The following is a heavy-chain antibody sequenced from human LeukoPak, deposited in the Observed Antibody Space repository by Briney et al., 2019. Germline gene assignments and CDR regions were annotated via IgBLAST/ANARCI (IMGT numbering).Heavy chain of an antibody. J-gene: IGHJ4*02. CDR3: ARRVRVGSSWYPGPYYFDY. CDR1: GFTFSSYA. CDR2: IKQDGSEK. Sequence: GSLRLSCAASGFTFSSYAMSWVRQAPGKGLEWVANIKQDGSEKYYVDSVKGRFTISRDNAKNSLYLQMNSLRAEDTAVYYCARRVRVGSSWYPGPYYFDYWGQGTLVTVSS. D-gene: IGHD6-13*01. V-gene: IGHV3-7*01.